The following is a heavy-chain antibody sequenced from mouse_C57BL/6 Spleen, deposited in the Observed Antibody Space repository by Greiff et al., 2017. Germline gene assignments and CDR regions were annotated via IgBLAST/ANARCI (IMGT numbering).Heavy chain of an antibody. Sequence: EVMLVESGGDLVKPGGSLKLSCAASGFTFSSYGMSWVRQTPDKRLEWVATISSGGSYTYYPDSVKGRFTISRDNAKNTLYLQMSSLKSEDTAMYYCARHEGTGHFDYWGQGTTLTVSS. D-gene: IGHD3-3*01. J-gene: IGHJ2*01. CDR3: ARHEGTGHFDY. CDR1: GFTFSSYG. CDR2: ISSGGSYT. V-gene: IGHV5-6*01.